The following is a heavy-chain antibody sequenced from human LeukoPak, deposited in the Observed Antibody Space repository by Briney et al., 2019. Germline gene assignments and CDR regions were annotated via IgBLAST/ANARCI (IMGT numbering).Heavy chain of an antibody. D-gene: IGHD3-3*01. Sequence: GGSLRLSCAASGFTFSSYSMNWVRQAPGKGLEWVSSISSSSSYIYYADSVKGRFTISRDNAKNSLYLQMNSLRAEDTAVYYCARDEYDFWSGYEEYFQHWGQGTLVTVSS. CDR1: GFTFSSYS. CDR2: ISSSSSYI. J-gene: IGHJ1*01. CDR3: ARDEYDFWSGYEEYFQH. V-gene: IGHV3-21*01.